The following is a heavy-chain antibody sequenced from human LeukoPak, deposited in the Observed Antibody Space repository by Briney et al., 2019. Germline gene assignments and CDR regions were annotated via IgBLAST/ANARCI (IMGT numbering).Heavy chain of an antibody. CDR1: GGSISSHY. CDR3: ARANSGSSPWGYYYYMDV. V-gene: IGHV4-59*06. J-gene: IGHJ6*03. D-gene: IGHD1-26*01. Sequence: PSETLSLTCTVSGGSISSHYWSWIRQHPGKGLEWIGYIYYSGSTYYNPSLKSRVTISVDTSKNQFSLKLSSVTAADTAVYYCARANSGSSPWGYYYYMDVWGKGTTVTVSS. CDR2: IYYSGST.